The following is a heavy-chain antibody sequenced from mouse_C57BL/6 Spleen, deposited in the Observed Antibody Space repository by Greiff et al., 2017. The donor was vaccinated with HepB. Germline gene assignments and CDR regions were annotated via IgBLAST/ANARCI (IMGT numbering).Heavy chain of an antibody. CDR2: IHPNSGST. Sequence: QVQLKQPGAELVKPGASVKLSCKASGYTFTSYWMHWVKQRPGQGLEWIGMIHPNSGSTNYNEKFKSKSTLTVDKSSSTAYMQLSSLTYEDSAVYYSARAYGYDWGYAMDYWGQGTSVTVSS. J-gene: IGHJ4*01. CDR3: ARAYGYDWGYAMDY. V-gene: IGHV1-64*01. D-gene: IGHD2-2*01. CDR1: GYTFTSYW.